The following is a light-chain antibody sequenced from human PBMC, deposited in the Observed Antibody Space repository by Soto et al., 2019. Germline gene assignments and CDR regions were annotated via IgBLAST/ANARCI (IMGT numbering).Light chain of an antibody. CDR1: QAVNTR. J-gene: IGKJ1*01. Sequence: EIVLTQSPATLSSFPGDRVTLSCRASQAVNTRLAWYQHKPGQAPRLLIYLASNRAAGVPARFSGSGSGTDFTLTISRLEPEDFAVYYCQQYGSSPPITFGQGTKVDIK. CDR3: QQYGSSPPIT. CDR2: LAS. V-gene: IGKV3-20*01.